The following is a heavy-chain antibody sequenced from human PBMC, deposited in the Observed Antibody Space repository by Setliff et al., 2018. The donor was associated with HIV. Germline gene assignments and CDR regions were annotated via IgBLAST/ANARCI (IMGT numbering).Heavy chain of an antibody. D-gene: IGHD5-12*01. V-gene: IGHV1-46*01. CDR2: INPTGGST. J-gene: IGHJ3*02. CDR1: GYSFTNHY. Sequence: ASVKVSCKPSGYSFTNHYMHWVRQAPGQGLEWMGVINPTGGSTRNTQKFQGRVAMTRDTSTSTVYMELSSLRSEDTAVYYCASAGAWQRNALDIWGQGTQVTVSS. CDR3: ASAGAWQRNALDI.